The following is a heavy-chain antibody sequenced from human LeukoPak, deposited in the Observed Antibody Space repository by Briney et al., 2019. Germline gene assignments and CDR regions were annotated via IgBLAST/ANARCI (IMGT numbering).Heavy chain of an antibody. V-gene: IGHV4-59*08. D-gene: IGHD1-20*01. CDR2: ISDSGST. CDR1: GGSISSYF. CDR3: ARVRAIITGRMVWFDP. J-gene: IGHJ5*02. Sequence: SETLSLTCTVSGGSISSYFWTWIRQPPGKGLEWIGYISDSGSTDYYPSLKSRVTMSVDTSKNQFSLKLSSVTAADTAVHYCARVRAIITGRMVWFDPWGQGTLVTVSS.